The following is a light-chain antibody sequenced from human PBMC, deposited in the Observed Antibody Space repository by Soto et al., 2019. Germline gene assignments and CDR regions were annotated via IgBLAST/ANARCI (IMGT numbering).Light chain of an antibody. J-gene: IGLJ1*01. CDR3: AAWDVYLSALYV. CDR1: SSNIGRNY. V-gene: IGLV1-47*01. CDR2: RNN. Sequence: QSVLTQPPSASGTPGQRVTISCSGSSSNIGRNYVYWYQQLPGTAPKLLIYRNNKRPSGVPDRFSGSKSGTSASLAISGLRSEDEADYYSAAWDVYLSALYVSRPRT.